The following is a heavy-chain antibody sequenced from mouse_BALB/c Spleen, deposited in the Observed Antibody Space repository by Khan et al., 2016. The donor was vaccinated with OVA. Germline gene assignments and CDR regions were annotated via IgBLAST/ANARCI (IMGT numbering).Heavy chain of an antibody. Sequence: QVQLKQSGAELARPGASVKMSCKASGYTFTSYTIHWIKQRPGQGLEWIGYINPSSGYTNYNQKFKDKATLTADKSSTTAYMQLSSLTSDDSAVYCCARDGADYNNDGWFTYWGQGTLVTVSA. J-gene: IGHJ3*01. CDR3: ARDGADYNNDGWFTY. D-gene: IGHD2-12*01. CDR1: GYTFTSYT. CDR2: INPSSGYT. V-gene: IGHV1-4*01.